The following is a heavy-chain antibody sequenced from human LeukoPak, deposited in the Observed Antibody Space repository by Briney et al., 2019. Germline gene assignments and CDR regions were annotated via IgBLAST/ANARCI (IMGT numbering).Heavy chain of an antibody. Sequence: VASVKVSCKASGYTFTSYGISWVRQAPGQGLEWMGWINPNSGGTKYAQNFQGRVIMTRDTSISTAYMELSRLRSDDTALYYCAPGYCSSTTCLDVFDIWGQGTMVTVSS. D-gene: IGHD2-2*01. CDR2: INPNSGGT. V-gene: IGHV1-2*02. CDR3: APGYCSSTTCLDVFDI. J-gene: IGHJ3*02. CDR1: GYTFTSYG.